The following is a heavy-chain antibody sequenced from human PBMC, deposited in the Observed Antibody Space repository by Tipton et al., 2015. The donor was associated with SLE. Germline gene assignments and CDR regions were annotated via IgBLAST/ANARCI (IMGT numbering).Heavy chain of an antibody. CDR3: ASGYDFWSGYSY. D-gene: IGHD3-3*01. CDR1: GGSISTYY. V-gene: IGHV4-59*01. Sequence: TLSLTCSVSGGSISTYYWSWIRQPPGKGLEWIGYIYYSGSTNYNPSLKSRVTISVDTSKNQFSLKLSSVTAADTAVYYCASGYDFWSGYSYWGQGTLVTVSS. CDR2: IYYSGST. J-gene: IGHJ4*02.